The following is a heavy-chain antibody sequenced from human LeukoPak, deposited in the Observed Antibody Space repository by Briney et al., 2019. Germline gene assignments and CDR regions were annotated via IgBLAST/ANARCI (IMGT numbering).Heavy chain of an antibody. CDR2: ISYDGSNK. D-gene: IGHD6-19*01. CDR1: GFTFSSYA. Sequence: GGSLRLSCAASGFTFSSYAMHWVRQAPSKGMGWVAVISYDGSNKYYADSVKGRFTISRDNSKNTLYLQMNSLRAEDTAVYYCARDLSPGIAVAGRFDYWGQGTLVTVSS. J-gene: IGHJ4*02. CDR3: ARDLSPGIAVAGRFDY. V-gene: IGHV3-30*04.